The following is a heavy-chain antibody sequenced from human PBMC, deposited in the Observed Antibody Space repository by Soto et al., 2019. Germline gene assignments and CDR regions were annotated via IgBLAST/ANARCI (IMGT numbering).Heavy chain of an antibody. V-gene: IGHV3-11*01. CDR3: ARGTGEVDY. CDR2: ISSSGSNI. J-gene: IGHJ4*02. Sequence: QVQLVESGGGLVKPGGSLRLSCAASGFTFSVYYMSWIRQAPGKGLEWVSHISSSGSNIYYADSVKGRFTVARANAKNSLYLQMNNLRVEDAAVYYCARGTGEVDYWGQGTLFTVSS. CDR1: GFTFSVYY. D-gene: IGHD3-16*01.